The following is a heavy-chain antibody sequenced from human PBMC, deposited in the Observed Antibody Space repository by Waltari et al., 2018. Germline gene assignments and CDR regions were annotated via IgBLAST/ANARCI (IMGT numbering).Heavy chain of an antibody. D-gene: IGHD3-22*01. J-gene: IGHJ4*02. CDR1: GYSISSGYY. CDR3: ARHGDDSSGYYLYFDY. V-gene: IGHV4-38-2*01. CDR2: LYHSPTT. Sequence: QVQLQESGPGLVKPSETLSLTCAVSGYSISSGYYWGWIRQPPGKGLEWIGSLYHSPTTDDNPSLKSRVTISVDTSKNQFSLKLSSVTAADTAVYYCARHGDDSSGYYLYFDYWGQGTLVTVSS.